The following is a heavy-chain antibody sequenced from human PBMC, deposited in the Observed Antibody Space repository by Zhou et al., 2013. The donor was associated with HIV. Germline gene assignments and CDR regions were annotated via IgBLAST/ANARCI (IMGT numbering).Heavy chain of an antibody. V-gene: IGHV1-8*03. J-gene: IGHJ6*03. CDR2: MNPNSGNT. Sequence: QVQLVQSGAEVKKPGASVKVSCKASGYTFTSYDINWVRQATGQGLEWMGWMNPNSGNTGYAQKFQGRVTITRNTSISTAYMELSSLRSEDTAVYYCARGKERRPLRYYYYYYYMDVWGKGTTVTVSS. CDR1: GYTFTSYD. CDR3: ARGKERRPLRYYYYYYYMDV.